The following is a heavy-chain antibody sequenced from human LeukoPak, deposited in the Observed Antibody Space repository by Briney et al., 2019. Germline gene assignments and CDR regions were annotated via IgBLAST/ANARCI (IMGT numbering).Heavy chain of an antibody. D-gene: IGHD1-26*01. CDR1: GGSVSSYH. J-gene: IGHJ3*02. CDR3: VRDWEGFNFDI. Sequence: SETLSLTCIVSGGSVSSYHWSWVRQPPGEGLEWIAYVHNSGSTNYNPSLKSRVIISVVRSKNQFSLKMNSVTAADTAVYYCVRDWEGFNFDIWGQGTMVTVSS. V-gene: IGHV4-59*02. CDR2: VHNSGST.